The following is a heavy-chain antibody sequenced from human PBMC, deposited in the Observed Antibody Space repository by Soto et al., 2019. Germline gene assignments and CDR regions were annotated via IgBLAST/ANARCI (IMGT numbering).Heavy chain of an antibody. CDR2: IGGSGGST. CDR3: AKRTVGWYFDL. CDR1: GFTFSSYA. D-gene: IGHD4-17*01. Sequence: EVQLLESGGGLVQPGGSLRLSCEASGFTFSSYAMNWVRQAPGKGLEWVSVIGGSGGSTYYADAVKGRFTISRDNSKNTLYLQMNSLRAEDTAVYYCAKRTVGWYFDLWGRGTLVTVSS. J-gene: IGHJ2*01. V-gene: IGHV3-23*01.